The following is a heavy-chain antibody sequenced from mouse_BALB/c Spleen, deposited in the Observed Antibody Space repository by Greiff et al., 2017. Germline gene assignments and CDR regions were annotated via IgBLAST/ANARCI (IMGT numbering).Heavy chain of an antibody. CDR2: ISSGGSYT. CDR1: GFTFSSYA. CDR3: ARVRDGYSDWYFDV. Sequence: EVKLMESGGGLVKPGGSLKLSCAASGFTFSSYAMSWVRQTPEKRLEWVATISSGGSYTYYPDSVKGRFTISRDNAKNTLYLQMSSLRSEDTAMYYCARVRDGYSDWYFDVWGAGTTVTVSS. J-gene: IGHJ1*01. D-gene: IGHD2-3*01. V-gene: IGHV5-9-3*01.